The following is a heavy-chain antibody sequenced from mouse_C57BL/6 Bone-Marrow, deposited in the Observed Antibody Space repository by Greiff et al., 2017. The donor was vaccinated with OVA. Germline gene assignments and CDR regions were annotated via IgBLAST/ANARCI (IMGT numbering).Heavy chain of an antibody. CDR1: GYTFTDYY. Sequence: VKLMESGAELVRPGASVKLSCKASGYTFTDYYINWVKQRPGQGLEWIARIYPGSGNTYYNEKFKGKATLTAEKSSSTAYMQLSSLTSEDSAVYFCDYYGSPFFDYWGQGTTLTVSS. J-gene: IGHJ2*01. V-gene: IGHV1-76*01. CDR3: DYYGSPFFDY. CDR2: IYPGSGNT. D-gene: IGHD1-1*01.